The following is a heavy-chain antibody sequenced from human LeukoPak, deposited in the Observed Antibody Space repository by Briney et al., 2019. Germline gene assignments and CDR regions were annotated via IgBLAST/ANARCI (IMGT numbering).Heavy chain of an antibody. CDR2: ISSSSSYI. D-gene: IGHD3-22*01. CDR1: GFTFSSYS. V-gene: IGHV3-21*01. Sequence: PGGSLRLSCAASGFTFSSYSMNWVRQAPGKGPEWVSSISSSSSYIYYADSVKGRFTISRDNAKNSLYLQMNSLRAEDTAVYYCARAALRITMIVVVPDYWGQGTLVTVSS. J-gene: IGHJ4*02. CDR3: ARAALRITMIVVVPDY.